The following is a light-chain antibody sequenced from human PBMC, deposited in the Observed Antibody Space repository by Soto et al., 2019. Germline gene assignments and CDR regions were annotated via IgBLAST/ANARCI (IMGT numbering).Light chain of an antibody. CDR1: SSAVGSYRL. CDR3: SSYTSSSTYV. J-gene: IGLJ1*01. CDR2: EVS. V-gene: IGLV2-14*02. Sequence: QSVLTQPASVSGSPGQSITISCTGSSSAVGSYRLVSWYQQHPGKAPKLMIYEVSNRPSGVSNRFSGSKSGNTASLTISGLQAEDEADYYCSSYTSSSTYVFGTGTKVTVL.